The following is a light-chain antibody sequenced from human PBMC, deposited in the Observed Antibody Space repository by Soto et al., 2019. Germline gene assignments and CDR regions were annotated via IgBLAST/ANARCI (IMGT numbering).Light chain of an antibody. CDR1: QSLSNN. Sequence: EIVMTQSPATLSVSPGERATLSCRASQSLSNNLAWYQQKPGQAPRLLIYGASTRATGIPARFSGSGSGTEFTLTISSLQSKDFAVYYCQQDNNWPPWTFGQGTKVEIK. CDR2: GAS. V-gene: IGKV3-15*01. J-gene: IGKJ1*01. CDR3: QQDNNWPPWT.